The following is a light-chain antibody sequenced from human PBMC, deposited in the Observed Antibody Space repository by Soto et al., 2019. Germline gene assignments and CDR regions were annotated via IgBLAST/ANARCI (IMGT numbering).Light chain of an antibody. Sequence: NFMLTQPHSVSESPGKTVTISCTRSSGSIASNYVQWYQQRPGSAPTTVIYEDNQRPSGVPDRFSGSIDSSSNSASLTISGLKTEDEADYYCQSYDSSNPYPVFGGGTQLTVL. V-gene: IGLV6-57*04. CDR2: EDN. CDR1: SGSIASNY. CDR3: QSYDSSNPYPV. J-gene: IGLJ7*01.